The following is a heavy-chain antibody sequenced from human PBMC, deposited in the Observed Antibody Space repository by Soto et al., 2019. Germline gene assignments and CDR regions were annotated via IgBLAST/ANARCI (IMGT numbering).Heavy chain of an antibody. J-gene: IGHJ4*02. V-gene: IGHV3-53*05. D-gene: IGHD3-3*01. CDR1: GFTVSNNY. Sequence: GGSLRLSCAVSGFTVSNNYMSWVRQAPGKGLEGVSVIYSGGYTAYADSVKGRFTISRDNSKNTLYLQMNSLRAEDTAVYYCARGQIYDFWSGTFDYWGQGTLVTVSS. CDR2: IYSGGYT. CDR3: ARGQIYDFWSGTFDY.